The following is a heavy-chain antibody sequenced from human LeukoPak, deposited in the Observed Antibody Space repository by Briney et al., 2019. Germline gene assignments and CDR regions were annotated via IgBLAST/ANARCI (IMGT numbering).Heavy chain of an antibody. J-gene: IGHJ3*02. CDR3: VRSVSGSYGAFDI. CDR2: IYQSGST. V-gene: IGHV4-31*09. CDR1: GGSIDSGGFY. D-gene: IGHD1-26*01. Sequence: SQTLSLTCTVSGGSIDSGGFYWSWIRQRPGKGLEWIGEIYQSGSTNYNPSLKSRVTILVDNSKNQFSLKVSSVTAADTAVYFCVRSVSGSYGAFDIWGQGTLVTVSS.